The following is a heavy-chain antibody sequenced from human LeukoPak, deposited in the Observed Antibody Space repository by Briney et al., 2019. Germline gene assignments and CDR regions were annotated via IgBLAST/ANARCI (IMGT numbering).Heavy chain of an antibody. D-gene: IGHD6-13*01. CDR3: AREAASTNYYYYYMDV. V-gene: IGHV1-69*02. CDR2: IIPILGIA. CDR1: GGTFSSYT. Sequence: GASVKVSCKASGGTFSSYTISWVRQAPGQGLEWMGRIIPILGIANYAQKFQGRVTITADKSTSTAYMELSSLRSEDTAVYYCAREAASTNYYYYYMDVWGKGTTVTVSS. J-gene: IGHJ6*03.